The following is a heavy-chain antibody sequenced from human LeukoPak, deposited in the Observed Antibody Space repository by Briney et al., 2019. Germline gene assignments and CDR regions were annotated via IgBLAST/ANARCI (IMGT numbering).Heavy chain of an antibody. Sequence: GGSLRLSCAASGFTFSSYWMTWVRQAPGKGLEWVAGISYDGSEEFYADSVKGRFIISRDDSKNTLYLQLNSLRADDTAVYYCAKDPEKYSSSYYWGQGTLVTVSS. V-gene: IGHV3-30*18. CDR1: GFTFSSYW. D-gene: IGHD6-13*01. J-gene: IGHJ4*02. CDR2: ISYDGSEE. CDR3: AKDPEKYSSSYY.